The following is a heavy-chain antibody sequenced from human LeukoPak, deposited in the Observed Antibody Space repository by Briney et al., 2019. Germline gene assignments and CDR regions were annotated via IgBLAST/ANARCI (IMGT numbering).Heavy chain of an antibody. CDR1: GGSISSAGYY. Sequence: SETLSLTCTVSGGSISSAGYYWSWIRHHPGKGLEYIGYIYYSGTTSYNPSLTSRVTISVDTSNNQFSLKLSSVTAADTAVYYCALVYCSSTRCYIGAFDTWGQGTMVTVSS. CDR2: IYYSGTT. CDR3: ALVYCSSTRCYIGAFDT. D-gene: IGHD2-2*02. J-gene: IGHJ3*02. V-gene: IGHV4-31*03.